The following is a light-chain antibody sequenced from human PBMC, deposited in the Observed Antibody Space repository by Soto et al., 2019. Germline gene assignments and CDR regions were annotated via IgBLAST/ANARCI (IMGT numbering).Light chain of an antibody. J-gene: IGKJ1*01. V-gene: IGKV3-15*01. CDR3: QQYNNWPPWT. Sequence: EIVMTQSPATLSVSPGERATLSCRASQNLGGNLAWYQQKPGQAPRLLIYGASTRATGIPARFSGSGSGTEFTLTISNLQSEDFAVYYCQQYNNWPPWTFGQGTKVDIK. CDR2: GAS. CDR1: QNLGGN.